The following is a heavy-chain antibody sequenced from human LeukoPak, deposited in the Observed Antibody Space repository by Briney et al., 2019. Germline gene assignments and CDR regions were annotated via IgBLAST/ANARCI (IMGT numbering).Heavy chain of an antibody. Sequence: GESLKISCRGSGYSFTSYWIAWVHQMPGKGLEWMGIIYPGDSDTRYGPSFQGQVIISADKSISTAYLQWSSLKASDTAMYYCARLSGSGSNQFDYWGQGTLVTVSS. CDR1: GYSFTSYW. D-gene: IGHD3-10*01. J-gene: IGHJ4*02. CDR2: IYPGDSDT. V-gene: IGHV5-51*07. CDR3: ARLSGSGSNQFDY.